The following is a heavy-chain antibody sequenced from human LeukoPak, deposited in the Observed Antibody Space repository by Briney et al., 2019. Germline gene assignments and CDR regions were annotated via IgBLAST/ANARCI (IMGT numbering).Heavy chain of an antibody. CDR2: IRSKAYGGTT. J-gene: IGHJ3*02. CDR1: GFTFGDYA. CDR3: TRRTVTTDAFDI. V-gene: IGHV3-49*04. D-gene: IGHD4-17*01. Sequence: GGSLRLSCTASGFTFGDYAMSWVRQAPGKGLERVGFIRSKAYGGTTEYAASVKGRFTISRDDSKSIAYLQLNSLKTEDTAVYYCTRRTVTTDAFDIWGQGTTVTVSS.